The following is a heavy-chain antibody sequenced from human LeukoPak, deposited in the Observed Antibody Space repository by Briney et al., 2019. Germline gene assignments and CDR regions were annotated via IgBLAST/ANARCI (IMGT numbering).Heavy chain of an antibody. CDR3: ASIVVVPERNWFDP. Sequence: GGSLRLSCAAYGFIFSDYIMNWVRQAPGKGLEWVSSISSSSSYIYYTDSVKGRFTISRDNAKNSLYLQLNSLRAEDTAVYYCASIVVVPERNWFDPWGQGTLVTVSS. CDR2: ISSSSSYI. J-gene: IGHJ5*02. CDR1: GFIFSDYI. V-gene: IGHV3-21*01. D-gene: IGHD2-2*01.